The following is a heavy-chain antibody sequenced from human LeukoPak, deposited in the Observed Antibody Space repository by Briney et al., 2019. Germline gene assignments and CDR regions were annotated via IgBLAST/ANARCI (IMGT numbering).Heavy chain of an antibody. Sequence: GGSLGLSCAASGFTVSSNYMSWVRQAPGKGLEWVSVIYSGGSTYSSDSVKGRFTISRHNSKNTLYLQMNSLRAEDTAVYYCARENYYDSSGHFDYWGQGTLVTVSS. J-gene: IGHJ4*02. D-gene: IGHD3-22*01. CDR2: IYSGGST. V-gene: IGHV3-53*04. CDR3: ARENYYDSSGHFDY. CDR1: GFTVSSNY.